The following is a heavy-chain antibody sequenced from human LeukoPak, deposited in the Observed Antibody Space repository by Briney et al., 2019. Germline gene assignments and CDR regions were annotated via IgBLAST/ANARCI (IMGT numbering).Heavy chain of an antibody. CDR1: GGSISSYY. CDR2: IYYSGST. D-gene: IGHD2-15*01. J-gene: IGHJ3*02. Sequence: PSETLSLTWTVSGGSISSYYWSWIRQPPGKGLEWIGYIYYSGSTNYNPSLKSRVTISVDTSKNQFSLKLSSVTAADTAVYYCARHGGIDAFDIWGQGTMVTVSS. CDR3: ARHGGIDAFDI. V-gene: IGHV4-59*08.